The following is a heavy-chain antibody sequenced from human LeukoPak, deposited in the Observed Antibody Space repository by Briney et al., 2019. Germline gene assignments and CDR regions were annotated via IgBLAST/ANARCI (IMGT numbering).Heavy chain of an antibody. CDR3: ARASPELGYYYGSSYGMDV. V-gene: IGHV4-4*02. J-gene: IGHJ6*02. Sequence: GSLRLSCAASGFTFSSYAMSWVRQAPGKGLEWIGEIYHSGSTNYNPSLKSRVTISVDKSKNQFSLKLSSVTAADTAVYYCARASPELGYYYGSSYGMDVWGQGTTVTVSS. CDR1: GFTFSSYAM. D-gene: IGHD3-10*01. CDR2: IYHSGST.